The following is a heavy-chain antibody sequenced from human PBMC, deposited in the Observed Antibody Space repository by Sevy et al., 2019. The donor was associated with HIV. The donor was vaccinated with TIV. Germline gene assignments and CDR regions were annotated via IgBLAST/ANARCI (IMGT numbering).Heavy chain of an antibody. CDR1: GFTFSKYS. J-gene: IGHJ4*02. V-gene: IGHV3-23*01. Sequence: GGSLRLSCEASGFTFSKYSMSWVRQAPGKGLEWVSTFSFGCGRINYADSVKGRFTISRDESKNTLYLQMNSLRAEDTAVYYGAREGCTKPHDYWGQGTLVTVSS. CDR2: FSFGCGRI. D-gene: IGHD2-8*01. CDR3: AREGCTKPHDY.